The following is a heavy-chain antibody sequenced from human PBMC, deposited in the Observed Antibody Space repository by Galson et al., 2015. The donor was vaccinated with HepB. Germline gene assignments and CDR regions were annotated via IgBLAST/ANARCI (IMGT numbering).Heavy chain of an antibody. CDR1: GFTSSDHY. Sequence: SLRLFCAASGFTSSDHYIDWVRQAPGKGLEWVSVIYSGGSTYYADSVKGRFTISRDNSKNTLYLQMNSLRAEDTAVYYCARGNGGNPADYWGQGTLVTVSS. CDR2: IYSGGST. CDR3: ARGNGGNPADY. V-gene: IGHV3-53*01. J-gene: IGHJ4*02. D-gene: IGHD4-23*01.